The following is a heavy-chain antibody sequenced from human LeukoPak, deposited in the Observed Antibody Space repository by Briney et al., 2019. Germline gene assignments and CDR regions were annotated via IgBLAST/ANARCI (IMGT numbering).Heavy chain of an antibody. V-gene: IGHV3-23*01. CDR1: GFTFSSYA. D-gene: IGHD6-13*01. J-gene: IGHJ1*01. CDR2: ISGSGGST. CDR3: AKDIGPSSWDPAEYFQH. Sequence: GGSLRLSCAASGFTFSSYAMSWVRQAPGKGLEWVSAISGSGGSTYYADPVKGRFTISRDNSKNTLYLQMNSLRAEDTAVYYCAKDIGPSSWDPAEYFQHWGQGTLVTVSS.